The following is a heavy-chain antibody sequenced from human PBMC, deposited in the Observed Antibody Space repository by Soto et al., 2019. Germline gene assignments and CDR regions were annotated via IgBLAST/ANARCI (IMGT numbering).Heavy chain of an antibody. Sequence: QVQLQESGPGLVKSSETLSLTCTVSGASSSSYYWGWIRQPPGKGLEWIGCMNDFGRNIYNPSLKSRVIISLDTSKNQFSLKVTSVMAADSAVYYCARSFCRDAVRCNWFDPWGQGTLVTVSS. CDR2: MNDFGRN. CDR3: ARSFCRDAVRCNWFDP. J-gene: IGHJ5*02. D-gene: IGHD2-8*01. CDR1: GASSSSYY. V-gene: IGHV4-59*01.